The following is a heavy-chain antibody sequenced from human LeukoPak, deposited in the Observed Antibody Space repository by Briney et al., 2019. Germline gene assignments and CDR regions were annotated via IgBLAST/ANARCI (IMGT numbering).Heavy chain of an antibody. J-gene: IGHJ4*02. Sequence: DPGGSLRLSCAASGFTFSSYWMSWVRQAPGKGLEWVANIKQDGSEKYYVDSVKGRFTISRDNAKNSLYLQMNSLRAEDTAVYYCAIFYHAEDGIRYFDWLSPRGYFDYWGQGTLVTVSS. CDR2: IKQDGSEK. CDR1: GFTFSSYW. V-gene: IGHV3-7*01. CDR3: AIFYHAEDGIRYFDWLSPRGYFDY. D-gene: IGHD3-9*01.